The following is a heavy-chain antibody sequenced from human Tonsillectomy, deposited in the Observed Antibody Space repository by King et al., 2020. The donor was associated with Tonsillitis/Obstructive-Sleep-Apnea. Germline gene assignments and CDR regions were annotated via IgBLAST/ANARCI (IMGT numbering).Heavy chain of an antibody. D-gene: IGHD1-1*01. CDR1: GGSISSNY. J-gene: IGHJ5*02. Sequence: QLQESGPGLVKPSETLSLTCTVSGGSISSNYWSWIRQPPGKGLEWIGYIYNNGSTNYNPSLKSRVTISVDTSKNQFSLKLSSVTAADTAVYYCARIVVQLEGWFDPWGQGTLVTVSS. CDR3: ARIVVQLEGWFDP. CDR2: IYNNGST. V-gene: IGHV4-59*08.